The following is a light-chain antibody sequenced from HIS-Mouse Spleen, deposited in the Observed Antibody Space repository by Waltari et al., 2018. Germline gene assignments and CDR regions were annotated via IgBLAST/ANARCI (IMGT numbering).Light chain of an antibody. Sequence: QSALTQPASVAGSPGQSITISCPGTTSDVGGYTYFSWYQQHPGKAPKLMIYEVSDRPSGVSNRFSGSKSGNTASLTISGLQAEDEADYYCCSYAGSYTYVFGTGTKVTVL. V-gene: IGLV2-14*01. CDR3: CSYAGSYTYV. CDR2: EVS. CDR1: TSDVGGYTY. J-gene: IGLJ1*01.